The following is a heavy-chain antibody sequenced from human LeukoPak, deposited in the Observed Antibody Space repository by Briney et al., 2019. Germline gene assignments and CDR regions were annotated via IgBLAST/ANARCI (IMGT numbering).Heavy chain of an antibody. D-gene: IGHD2-15*01. CDR1: GGTFSRFA. Sequence: GASVKVSCKASGGTFSRFAISWVRQAPGQGLEWMGGIIPILGAANYAQKFQGRITITADESTSTAYMELSSLRSEDTAVYYCARGPSSALGYCSGSTCYSDYWGQGTLVTVSS. J-gene: IGHJ4*02. CDR3: ARGPSSALGYCSGSTCYSDY. V-gene: IGHV1-69*13. CDR2: IIPILGAA.